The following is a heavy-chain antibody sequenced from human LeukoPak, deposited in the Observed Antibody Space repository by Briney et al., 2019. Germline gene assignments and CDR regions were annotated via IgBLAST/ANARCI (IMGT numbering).Heavy chain of an antibody. CDR1: VYTFTGYY. CDR2: INPNSGGT. D-gene: IGHD6-13*01. CDR3: ATAIAASATDY. V-gene: IGHV1-2*02. J-gene: IGHJ4*02. Sequence: ASVKVSCKASVYTFTGYYMHWVRQAPGQGLEWLGWINPNSGGTNYAQKFQGRVTMTRDTSISTAYMGLSSLRSDDTAIYHCATAIAASATDYWGQGTLVTVSS.